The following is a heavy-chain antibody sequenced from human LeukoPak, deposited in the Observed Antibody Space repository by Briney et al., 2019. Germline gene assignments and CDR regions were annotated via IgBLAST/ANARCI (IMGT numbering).Heavy chain of an antibody. Sequence: PGGSLRLSCAASGXTFSSYGMHWVRQAPGKGLEWVAVIWFDGSNKYYADSVKGRFTISRDNSKNTLYLQMNSLSAEDTAVYYCARGKEQQLYAFDIWGQGTMVTVSS. D-gene: IGHD6-13*01. J-gene: IGHJ3*02. CDR3: ARGKEQQLYAFDI. CDR2: IWFDGSNK. V-gene: IGHV3-33*01. CDR1: GXTFSSYG.